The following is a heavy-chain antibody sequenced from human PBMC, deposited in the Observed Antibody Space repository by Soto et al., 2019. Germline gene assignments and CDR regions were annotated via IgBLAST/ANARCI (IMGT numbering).Heavy chain of an antibody. CDR3: AKDFVARRKSGAFDI. J-gene: IGHJ3*02. CDR2: ISGSGCST. D-gene: IGHD3-10*01. Sequence: GGSLRLSCAASGFTFSSCAMLWIRQAPGKGHEGVPAISGSGCSTYYANSVKGRFNSSRDNSKKTLYLQMNSLRAEDTAVYFCAKDFVARRKSGAFDIWGQGTMVTVSS. V-gene: IGHV3-23*01. CDR1: GFTFSSCA.